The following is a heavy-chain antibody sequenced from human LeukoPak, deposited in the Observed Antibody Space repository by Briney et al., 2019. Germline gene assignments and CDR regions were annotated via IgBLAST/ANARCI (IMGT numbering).Heavy chain of an antibody. CDR2: IYYSGST. CDR1: GGSISSSSYY. D-gene: IGHD1-26*01. Sequence: PSETLSLTCTVSGGSISSSSYYWGWIRQPPGKGLEWIGSIYYSGSTYYNPSLKSRVTISVDTSKNQFSLKLSSVTAADTAVYYCARLLSPASRHKSGSYNIVTSPGDFDYWGQGTLVTVSS. CDR3: ARLLSPASRHKSGSYNIVTSPGDFDY. V-gene: IGHV4-39*01. J-gene: IGHJ4*02.